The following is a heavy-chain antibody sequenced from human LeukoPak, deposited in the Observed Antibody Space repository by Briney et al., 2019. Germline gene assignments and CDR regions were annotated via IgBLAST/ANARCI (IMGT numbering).Heavy chain of an antibody. CDR3: AKVLTYYPGSGSYYPDF. Sequence: GGPLRLSCAASGFTFKNFGMHWVRQAPGKGLEWVAFIRYDGSNKYYADSVKGRFTISRDNSKNVLDLQLNSLRPEDTAFYYCAKVLTYYPGSGSYYPDFWGQGTLVTVSS. D-gene: IGHD3-10*01. CDR2: IRYDGSNK. CDR1: GFTFKNFG. V-gene: IGHV3-30*02. J-gene: IGHJ4*02.